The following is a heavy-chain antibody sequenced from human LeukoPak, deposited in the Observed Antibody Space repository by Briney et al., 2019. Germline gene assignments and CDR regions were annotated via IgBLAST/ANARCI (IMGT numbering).Heavy chain of an antibody. CDR3: ASGVGDHFDY. J-gene: IGHJ4*02. Sequence: SGPTLVKPTQTLTLTCTFSGFSLSTSGVGVGWIRQPPGKGLEWIGYIYYSGSTNYNPSLKSRVTISVDTSKNQFSLKLSSVTAADTAVYYCASGVGDHFDYWGQGTLVTVSS. V-gene: IGHV4-61*08. CDR1: GFSLSTSGVG. D-gene: IGHD4-17*01. CDR2: IYYSGST.